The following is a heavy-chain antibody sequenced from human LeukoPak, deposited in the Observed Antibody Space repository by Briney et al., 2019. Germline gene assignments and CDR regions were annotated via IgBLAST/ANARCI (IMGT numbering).Heavy chain of an antibody. Sequence: SETLSLTCTFYGGSFSSYYWSWVRQPPGKGLEWIGEINHSGSTTYNPSLRSRVTISVDTSKKHFSLKLTSVTAADTAVYYCSVNYYYYYGMDVWGQGTTVTVSS. CDR2: INHSGST. CDR3: SVNYYYYYGMDV. J-gene: IGHJ6*02. V-gene: IGHV4-34*01. CDR1: GGSFSSYY.